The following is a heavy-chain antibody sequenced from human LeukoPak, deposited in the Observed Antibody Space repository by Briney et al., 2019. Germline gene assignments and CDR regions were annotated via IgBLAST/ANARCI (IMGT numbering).Heavy chain of an antibody. CDR2: ISSSGFTL. D-gene: IGHD4-11*01. V-gene: IGHV3-48*01. Sequence: GGSLRLSCVASGFTFSDYSMNWVRQAPGKGLEWVSYISSSGFTLNYADSVKGRFTISRDNDKNSLYLQMNSLRAEDTAVYYCARGVPKTSYYYYYMDVWGKGTTVTVSS. CDR1: GFTFSDYS. CDR3: ARGVPKTSYYYYYMDV. J-gene: IGHJ6*03.